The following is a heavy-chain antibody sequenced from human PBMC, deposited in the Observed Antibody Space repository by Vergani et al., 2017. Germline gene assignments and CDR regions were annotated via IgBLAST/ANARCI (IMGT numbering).Heavy chain of an antibody. CDR1: GFTFSSYS. CDR2: ISSSSSYI. V-gene: IGHV3-21*01. Sequence: EVQLVESGGGLVQPGGSLRLSCAASGFTFSSYSMNWVRQAPGKGLEWVSSISSSSSYIYYADSVKGRFTISRDNAKNSLYLQMNSLRAEDTAVYYCARDLGLEDLGVGIAAAVPHYYYGMDVWGQGTTVTVSS. CDR3: ARDLGLEDLGVGIAAAVPHYYYGMDV. J-gene: IGHJ6*02. D-gene: IGHD6-13*01.